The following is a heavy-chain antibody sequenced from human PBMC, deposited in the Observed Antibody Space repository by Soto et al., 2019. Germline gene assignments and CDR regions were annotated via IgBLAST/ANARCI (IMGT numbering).Heavy chain of an antibody. V-gene: IGHV3-33*01. Sequence: GGSLRLSCAASGFTFSSYGMHWVRQAPGKGLEWVAVIWYDGSNKYYADSVKGRVTISVDTSKNQFSLKLSSVTAADTAVYYCARRQSSPWFDPWGQGTLVTVSS. D-gene: IGHD2-15*01. CDR2: IWYDGSNK. CDR3: ARRQSSPWFDP. CDR1: GFTFSSYG. J-gene: IGHJ5*02.